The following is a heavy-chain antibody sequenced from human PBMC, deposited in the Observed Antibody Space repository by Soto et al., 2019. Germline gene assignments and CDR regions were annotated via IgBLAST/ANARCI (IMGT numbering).Heavy chain of an antibody. CDR1: GGTFSSYT. D-gene: IGHD4-17*01. CDR2: IIPILGIA. J-gene: IGHJ5*02. Sequence: QVQLVQSGAEVKKPGSSVKVSCKASGGTFSSYTISWVRQAPGQGIEWMGRIIPILGIANYAQKFQGRVTITADKSTSTAYMELSSLRSEDTAVYYCARDPRGGYGDYWFDPWGQGTLVTASS. V-gene: IGHV1-69*08. CDR3: ARDPRGGYGDYWFDP.